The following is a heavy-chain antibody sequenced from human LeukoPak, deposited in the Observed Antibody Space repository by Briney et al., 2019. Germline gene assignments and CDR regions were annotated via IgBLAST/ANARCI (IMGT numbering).Heavy chain of an antibody. V-gene: IGHV3-7*03. CDR2: IKQDGSEK. J-gene: IGHJ4*02. CDR1: GFTFSLYW. D-gene: IGHD3-9*01. Sequence: GGSLRLSCAASGFTFSLYWMNWVRRAPGKGLEWVANIKQDGSEKNYVDSVKGRFTISRDNPKNSLYLQMNNLRVEDTAMYYCAGGTGFIIKDWGQGTLVTVSS. CDR3: AGGTGFIIKD.